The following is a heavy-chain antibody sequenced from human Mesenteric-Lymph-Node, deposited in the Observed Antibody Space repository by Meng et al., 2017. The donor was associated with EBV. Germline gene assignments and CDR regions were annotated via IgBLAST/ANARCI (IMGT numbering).Heavy chain of an antibody. Sequence: KRSVAPSLPHPVSAGAVRIGRFTLSCFLQQQGKGMGWIGYMHYIGSTNNNSALKNRVTISVDTSNNQCSLRLRSVTAADTAVNYCARDGSYGYVDYWGQGTLVTVSS. CDR3: ARDGSYGYVDY. J-gene: IGHJ4*02. CDR2: MHYIGST. D-gene: IGHD2-15*01. CDR1: AGAVRIGRFT. V-gene: IGHV4-61*01.